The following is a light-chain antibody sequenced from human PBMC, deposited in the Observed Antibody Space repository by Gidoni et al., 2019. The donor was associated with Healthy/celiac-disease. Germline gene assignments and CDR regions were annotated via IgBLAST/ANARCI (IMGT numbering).Light chain of an antibody. CDR2: QDS. Sequence: SYELTQPPSVSVSPGQTASIPGSGDKLGDKYACWYQQTPGQSPVLVIYQDSKRPSGIPERFSGSNSGNTATLTISGTQAMDAADYYCQAWDSSTVVFGGGTKLTVL. CDR3: QAWDSSTVV. CDR1: KLGDKY. J-gene: IGLJ2*01. V-gene: IGLV3-1*01.